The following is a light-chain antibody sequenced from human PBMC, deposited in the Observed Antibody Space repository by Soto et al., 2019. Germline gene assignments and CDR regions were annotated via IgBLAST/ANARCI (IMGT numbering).Light chain of an antibody. CDR1: SSDVGGYNY. Sequence: QSALTQPASVSGSPGQSIPISCTGTSSDVGGYNYVSWYQQHPGKAPKLMIYEVSNRPSGFSNRFSGSKSGNKASLTISGLQAEDEADYYCISYTSSSTNWVFGGGTKLTVL. J-gene: IGLJ3*02. V-gene: IGLV2-14*01. CDR2: EVS. CDR3: ISYTSSSTNWV.